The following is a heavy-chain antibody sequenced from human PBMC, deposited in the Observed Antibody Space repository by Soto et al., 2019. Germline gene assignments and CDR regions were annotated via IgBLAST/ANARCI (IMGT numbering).Heavy chain of an antibody. CDR2: ISDNGMKT. J-gene: IGHJ4*02. V-gene: IGHV3-30*18. Sequence: GGSLRLSCAASGFAFSSYCIHWVRHAPCKGLEWVAVISDNGMKTYYVDSVKGRLNISRDNHKKTLFLQMNSLRPEDTAVYYCVKEQRYCRCGRCYTFDFWGQGTPVPVSS. D-gene: IGHD2-15*01. CDR3: VKEQRYCRCGRCYTFDF. CDR1: GFAFSSYC.